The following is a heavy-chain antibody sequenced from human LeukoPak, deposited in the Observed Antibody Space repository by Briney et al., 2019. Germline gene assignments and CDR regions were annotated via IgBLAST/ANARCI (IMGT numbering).Heavy chain of an antibody. CDR3: ARGPFDI. CDR2: INHSGST. Sequence: SETLSLTCTVSGGSISSSSYYWSWIRQPPGKGLEWIGEINHSGSTNYNPSLKSRVTISVDTSKNQFSLKLSSVTAADTAVYYCARGPFDIWGQGTMVTVSS. J-gene: IGHJ3*02. CDR1: GGSISSSSYY. V-gene: IGHV4-39*07.